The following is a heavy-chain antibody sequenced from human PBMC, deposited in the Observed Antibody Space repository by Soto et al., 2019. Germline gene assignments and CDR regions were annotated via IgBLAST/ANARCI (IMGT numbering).Heavy chain of an antibody. CDR2: IIPIFGTA. V-gene: IGHV1-69*01. Sequence: QVQLVQSGAEVKKPGSSVKVSCKASGGTFSSYAISWVRQAXXQGLEWMGGIIPIFGTANYAQKFQGRVTITXXXXXXXXXXXXXXXXXXXXXVYYCARDPPPKSYGDYPGNWFDPWGQGTLVTVSS. J-gene: IGHJ5*02. D-gene: IGHD4-17*01. CDR3: ARDPPPKSYGDYPGNWFDP. CDR1: GGTFSSYA.